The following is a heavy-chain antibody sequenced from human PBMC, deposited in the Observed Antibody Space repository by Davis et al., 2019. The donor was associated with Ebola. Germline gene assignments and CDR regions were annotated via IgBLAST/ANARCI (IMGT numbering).Heavy chain of an antibody. CDR2: TIPILGIT. CDR3: ARYPVGITGTP. J-gene: IGHJ5*02. CDR1: GGTFSSYA. D-gene: IGHD1-7*01. Sequence: SVKVSCKASGGTFSSYAISWVRQAPGQGLEWMGGTIPILGITNYAQKLQGRVTMTTDTSTSTAYMELRSLRSDDTAVYYCARYPVGITGTPWGQGTLVTVSS. V-gene: IGHV1-69*10.